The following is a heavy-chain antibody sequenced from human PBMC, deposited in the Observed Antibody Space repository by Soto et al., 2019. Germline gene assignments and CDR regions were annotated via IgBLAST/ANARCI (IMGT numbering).Heavy chain of an antibody. CDR1: GFTFSSYA. CDR3: AKDFIVVVVAATTDAFDI. Sequence: HPGGSLRLSCAASGFTFSSYAMKWVRQAPGKGLEWVSLIGESGTSTYYADSVKGRFTISRDNSKNTLYLQMNSLRAEDTAVYYCAKDFIVVVVAATTDAFDIWGQGTMVTVSS. CDR2: IGESGTST. V-gene: IGHV3-23*01. J-gene: IGHJ3*02. D-gene: IGHD2-15*01.